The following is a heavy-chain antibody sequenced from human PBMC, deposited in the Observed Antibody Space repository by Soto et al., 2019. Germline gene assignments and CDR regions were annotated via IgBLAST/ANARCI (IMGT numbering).Heavy chain of an antibody. CDR2: IWYEGSNK. Sequence: QVQLVESGGGVVQPGRSLRLSCAASGFTFSSYGMHWVRQAPGKGLEWVAVIWYEGSNKYYADSVKGRFTISRDNSKNPQYLQMNSLRAEDTAVYYCARDGYRYDKAMVLAYYYYGMDVWGQGTTVTVAS. V-gene: IGHV3-33*01. D-gene: IGHD5-18*01. CDR1: GFTFSSYG. J-gene: IGHJ6*02. CDR3: ARDGYRYDKAMVLAYYYYGMDV.